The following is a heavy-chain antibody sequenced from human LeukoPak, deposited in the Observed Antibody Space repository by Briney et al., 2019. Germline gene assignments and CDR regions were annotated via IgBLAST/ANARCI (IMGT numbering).Heavy chain of an antibody. V-gene: IGHV3-21*01. J-gene: IGHJ4*02. D-gene: IGHD6-13*01. CDR2: ISSSSSYI. Sequence: GGSLRLSCVASRFTFSSYWMHWVRQDPGKGLEWVSSISSSSSYIYYADSVKGRFTISRDNAKNSLYLQMNSLRAEDTAVYYCARPIAAAGPFDYWGQGTLVTVSS. CDR3: ARPIAAAGPFDY. CDR1: RFTFSSYW.